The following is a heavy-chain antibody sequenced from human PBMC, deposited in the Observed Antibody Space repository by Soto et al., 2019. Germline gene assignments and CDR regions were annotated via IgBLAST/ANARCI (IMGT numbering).Heavy chain of an antibody. CDR1: GFSLSTSGAG. D-gene: IGHD1-1*01. J-gene: IGHJ5*02. Sequence: SGPTLVNPTQTLTLTCTFSGFSLSTSGAGVGSIRQPPGKALEWLALIYWNDDKRYSPSLKSRLTITKDISKNQVVLTMTNMDPVDTATYCCAHTKDDVGWFGPWGQGSLVTVSS. CDR2: IYWNDDK. CDR3: AHTKDDVGWFGP. V-gene: IGHV2-5*01.